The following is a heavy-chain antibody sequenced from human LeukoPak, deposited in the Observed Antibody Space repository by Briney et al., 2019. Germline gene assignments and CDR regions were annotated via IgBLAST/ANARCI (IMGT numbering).Heavy chain of an antibody. D-gene: IGHD3-3*01. CDR2: ISAGNGNT. V-gene: IGHV1-3*01. CDR1: GYTFTSYA. CDR3: ARGGITIFGVVDY. J-gene: IGHJ4*02. Sequence: ASVKVSCKASGYTFTSYAMHWVRQAPGQRLEWMGWISAGNGNTKYSQKFQGRVTITRDTSASTAYMELSSLRSEDTAVYYCARGGITIFGVVDYWGQGTLVTVSS.